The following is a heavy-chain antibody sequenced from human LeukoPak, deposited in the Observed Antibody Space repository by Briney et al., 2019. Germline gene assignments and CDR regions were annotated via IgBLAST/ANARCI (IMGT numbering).Heavy chain of an antibody. D-gene: IGHD1-26*01. CDR2: IYYSGTT. CDR3: ARYAVEYSGTYFDS. Sequence: SETLSLTCTVSGGSITRTNYYWCWIRQYPGKGLEWIGGIYYSGTTYHNPSLKTRVTISVDTSKNQFSLKLNSVTAADTAVYYCARYAVEYSGTYFDSWGQGSLVTVSS. J-gene: IGHJ4*02. V-gene: IGHV4-39*01. CDR1: GGSITRTNYY.